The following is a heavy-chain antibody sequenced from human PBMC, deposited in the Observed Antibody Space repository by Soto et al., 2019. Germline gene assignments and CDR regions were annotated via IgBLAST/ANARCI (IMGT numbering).Heavy chain of an antibody. D-gene: IGHD6-13*01. V-gene: IGHV4-34*01. CDR3: ARGRSSRWYIGGKRRCYYGMDV. CDR1: GGSFSGYY. Sequence: SETLSLTCAVYGGSFSGYYWSWIRQPPGKGLEWIGEINHSGSTNYNPSLKSRVTISVDTSKNQFSLKLSSVTAADTAVYYCARGRSSRWYIGGKRRCYYGMDVWGQGTTVTVSS. J-gene: IGHJ6*02. CDR2: INHSGST.